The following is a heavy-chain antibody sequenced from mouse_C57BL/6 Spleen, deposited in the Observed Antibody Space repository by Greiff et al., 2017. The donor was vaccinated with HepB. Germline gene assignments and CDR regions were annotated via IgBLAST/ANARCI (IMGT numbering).Heavy chain of an antibody. CDR1: GYTCTSYG. V-gene: IGHV1-81*01. Sequence: QVQLQQSGAELARPGASVKLSCKASGYTCTSYGISWVKQRTGQGLEWIGEIYPRSGNTYYNEKFKGKATLTADKSSSTAYMELRSLTSEDSAVYFCARSGPYYAMDYWGQGTSVTVSS. D-gene: IGHD3-1*01. CDR3: ARSGPYYAMDY. CDR2: IYPRSGNT. J-gene: IGHJ4*01.